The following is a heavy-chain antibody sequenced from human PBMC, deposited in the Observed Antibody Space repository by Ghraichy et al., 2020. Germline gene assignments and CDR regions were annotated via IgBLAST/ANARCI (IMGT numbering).Heavy chain of an antibody. CDR1: GFTFSDYY. CDR3: ARQLVVTSFDP. J-gene: IGHJ5*02. Sequence: GESLNISCAASGFTFSDYYMSWIRQAPGKGLEWVSYISSSGSTIYYADSVKGRFTISRDNAKNSLYLQMNSLRAEDTAVYYCARQLVVTSFDPWGQGTLVTVSS. V-gene: IGHV3-11*04. CDR2: ISSSGSTI. D-gene: IGHD4-23*01.